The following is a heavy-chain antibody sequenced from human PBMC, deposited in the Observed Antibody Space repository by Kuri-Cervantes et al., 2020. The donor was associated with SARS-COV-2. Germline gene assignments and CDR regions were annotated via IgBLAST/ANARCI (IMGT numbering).Heavy chain of an antibody. D-gene: IGHD2-15*01. CDR2: IYSGGST. J-gene: IGHJ4*02. Sequence: GESLMISCAASGFTVSSNYMSWVRQAPGKGLEWVSVIYSGGSTYYADSVKGRFTISRDNPKNTLYLQMNSLRAEDTAVYYCASGILYRWEGYFDYWGQGTLVTVSS. CDR3: ASGILYRWEGYFDY. CDR1: GFTVSSNY. V-gene: IGHV3-53*01.